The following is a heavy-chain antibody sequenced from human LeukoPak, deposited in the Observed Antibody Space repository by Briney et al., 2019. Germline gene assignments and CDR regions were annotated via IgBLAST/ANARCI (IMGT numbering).Heavy chain of an antibody. J-gene: IGHJ4*02. V-gene: IGHV3-23*01. Sequence: GASLRLSCAASGFTFDTYGMTWVRQAPGKRLEWVSGIRGSDGRTYYADSVKGRFTISKDNSKNTLYLQMNSLRAEDTAVYYCAKGGWLDCWGRGTLVTVSS. CDR2: IRGSDGRT. CDR3: AKGGWLDC. CDR1: GFTFDTYG.